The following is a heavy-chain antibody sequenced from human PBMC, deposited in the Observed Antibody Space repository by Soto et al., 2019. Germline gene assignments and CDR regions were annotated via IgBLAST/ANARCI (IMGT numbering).Heavy chain of an antibody. Sequence: SETLSLTCTVSGDSMSGSYWSWIRQSPGKGLEWIGYIYFSGSTSYNPSLKSRVTMSVDTSKNLFSLKMTSVTAADTAVYFCARGGWYVDFWGQGTVVTFSS. CDR2: IYFSGST. CDR3: ARGGWYVDF. CDR1: GDSMSGSY. V-gene: IGHV4-59*01. D-gene: IGHD1-26*01. J-gene: IGHJ4*02.